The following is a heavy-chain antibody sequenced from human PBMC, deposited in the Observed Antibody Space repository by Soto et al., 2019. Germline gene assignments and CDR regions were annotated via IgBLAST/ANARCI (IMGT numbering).Heavy chain of an antibody. CDR2: IGTAGDT. CDR3: ASTCSSTSCYPGDY. D-gene: IGHD2-2*01. Sequence: GGSLRLSCAASGFTFSSYDMHWVRQATGKGLEWVSAIGTAGDTYYPGSVKGRFTISRENAKNSLYLQMNSLRAEDTAVYYCASTCSSTSCYPGDYWGQGTLVTVSS. CDR1: GFTFSSYD. V-gene: IGHV3-13*01. J-gene: IGHJ4*02.